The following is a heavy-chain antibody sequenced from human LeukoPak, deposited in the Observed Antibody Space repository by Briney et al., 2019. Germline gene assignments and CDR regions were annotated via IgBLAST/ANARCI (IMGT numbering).Heavy chain of an antibody. CDR1: GFIFSSYG. J-gene: IGHJ6*03. Sequence: PGGSLRLSCTGSGFIFSSYGLFWVRQAPGKGLEWVSAISSGGAYTYYADSVKGRLTISRDNALNSVSLQMNGLRAEDTAIYYCARDPEVPDYYSYMDVWGKGTTVTVSS. CDR2: ISSGGAYT. V-gene: IGHV3-21*01. CDR3: ARDPEVPDYYSYMDV.